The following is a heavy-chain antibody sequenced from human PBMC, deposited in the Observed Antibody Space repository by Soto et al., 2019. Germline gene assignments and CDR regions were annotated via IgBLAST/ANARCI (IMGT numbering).Heavy chain of an antibody. CDR1: GGSIRSNNW. V-gene: IGHV4-4*02. CDR2: IFHSGST. J-gene: IGHJ4*02. CDR3: ARVFIGSYSDY. D-gene: IGHD1-26*01. Sequence: QVQLHESGPELVKPSGTLSLTCAVSGGSIRSNNWWSWVRQPPGKGLEWIGEIFHSGSTNYNPSLKTRVTISVDKSKNQFSLKLSSVTAADTAVYYCARVFIGSYSDYWGQGTLVTVSS.